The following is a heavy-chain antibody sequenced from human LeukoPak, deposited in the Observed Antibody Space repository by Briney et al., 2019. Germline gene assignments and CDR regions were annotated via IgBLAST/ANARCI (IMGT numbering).Heavy chain of an antibody. J-gene: IGHJ6*02. V-gene: IGHV1-46*01. CDR3: ARPSYGDYPRGYYYYGMDV. CDR1: GYTFTSYY. D-gene: IGHD4-17*01. CDR2: INPSGGST. Sequence: ASVKVSCKASGYTFTSYYMHWVRQAPGQGLEWMGIINPSGGSTNYAQKFQGRVTITADKSTSTAYMELSSLRSEDTAVYYCARPSYGDYPRGYYYYGMDVWGQGTTVTVSS.